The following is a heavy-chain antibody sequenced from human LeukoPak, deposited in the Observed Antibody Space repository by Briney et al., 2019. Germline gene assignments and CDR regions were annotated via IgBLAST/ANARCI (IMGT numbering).Heavy chain of an antibody. CDR3: ARDIVIGSGTYLD. Sequence: AGGSLRLSCAASGFTFSSHRMHWVRQAPGKGLVWVSRIGEDGSNTNYADSVKGRFTISRDNAKSTLYLQMTSLRAEDTAVYYCARDIVIGSGTYLDWGQGTLVTVSS. J-gene: IGHJ4*02. CDR1: GFTFSSHR. V-gene: IGHV3-74*01. D-gene: IGHD3-10*01. CDR2: IGEDGSNT.